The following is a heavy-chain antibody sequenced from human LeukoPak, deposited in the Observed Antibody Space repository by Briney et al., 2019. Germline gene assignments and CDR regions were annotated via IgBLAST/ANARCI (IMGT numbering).Heavy chain of an antibody. J-gene: IGHJ6*02. Sequence: SETLSLTCPVSLGSLSSSKWWRGVQQYPVKGLGWFGESYLYGNTNYNQSFTSRVTMSVDSARNHLCLKLTSVTAAAMGVYDCASQKWEQQVRDFYFNGLDVWGPGTTVIVSS. CDR2: SYLYGNT. D-gene: IGHD1/OR15-1a*01. V-gene: IGHV4-4*02. CDR1: LGSLSSSKW. CDR3: ASQKWEQQVRDFYFNGLDV.